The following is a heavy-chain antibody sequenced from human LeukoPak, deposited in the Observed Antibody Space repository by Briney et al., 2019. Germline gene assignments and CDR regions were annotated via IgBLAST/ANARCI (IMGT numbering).Heavy chain of an antibody. J-gene: IGHJ4*02. CDR2: ISSNGGST. V-gene: IGHV3-64D*06. Sequence: GGSLRLSCSVSGFTFSNYAMHWVRHTPGKGLEYVSGISSNGGSTYYADSVKGRFTISRDNSKNTLYLQMSSLRAEDTAVYYCVILRHTLVRWGQGTLVTVSS. D-gene: IGHD3-10*01. CDR3: VILRHTLVR. CDR1: GFTFSNYA.